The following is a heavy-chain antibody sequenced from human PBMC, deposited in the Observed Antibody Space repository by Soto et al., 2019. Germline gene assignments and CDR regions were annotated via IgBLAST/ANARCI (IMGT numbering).Heavy chain of an antibody. CDR1: GGTFSSYT. CDR3: ARSGYSGYDPLRYYYGMDV. V-gene: IGHV1-69*02. J-gene: IGHJ6*02. Sequence: QVQLVQSGAEVKKPGSSVKVSCKASGGTFSSYTISWVRQAPGQGLEWMGRIIPILGIANYAQKFQGRVTITADKSTSTAYMELSSLRSEDTAVYYCARSGYSGYDPLRYYYGMDVWGQGTTVTVSS. CDR2: IIPILGIA. D-gene: IGHD5-12*01.